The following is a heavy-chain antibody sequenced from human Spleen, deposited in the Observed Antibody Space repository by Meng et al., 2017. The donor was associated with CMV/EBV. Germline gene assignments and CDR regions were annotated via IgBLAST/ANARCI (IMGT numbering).Heavy chain of an antibody. CDR2: ISSSSSYI. Sequence: GSLRLSCAASGFTFSSDSMNWVRQAPEKGLEWVSSISSSSSYIYYADSVKGRFTISRDNAKNSLYLQMNSLRAEDTAVYYCARGRFLEWLLYGSDYYYGMDVWGQGTTVTVSS. V-gene: IGHV3-21*01. D-gene: IGHD3-3*01. CDR1: GFTFSSDS. CDR3: ARGRFLEWLLYGSDYYYGMDV. J-gene: IGHJ6*02.